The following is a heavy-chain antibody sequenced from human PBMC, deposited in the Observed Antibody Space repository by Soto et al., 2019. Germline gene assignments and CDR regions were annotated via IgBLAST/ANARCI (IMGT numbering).Heavy chain of an antibody. CDR1: GFTFGGSA. D-gene: IGHD3-10*01. CDR2: IIPIFGTA. V-gene: IGHV1-69*06. CDR3: ARAPLLLWFGELQEPNHYYYYGMDV. Sequence: AGGSLRLSCAASGFTFGGSAMHWVRQASGQGLEWMGGIIPIFGTANYAQKFQGRVTITADKSTSTAYMELSSLRSEDTAVYYCARAPLLLWFGELQEPNHYYYYGMDVWGQGTTVTVSS. J-gene: IGHJ6*02.